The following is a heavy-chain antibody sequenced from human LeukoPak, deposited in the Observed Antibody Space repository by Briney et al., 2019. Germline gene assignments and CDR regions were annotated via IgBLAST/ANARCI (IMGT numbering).Heavy chain of an antibody. CDR1: GFRFSSYG. D-gene: IGHD6-13*01. V-gene: IGHV3-30*18. Sequence: GGSLRLSCAASGFRFSSYGLHWVRQAPGKGLEWVAVISYDGSNKYYADSVKGRFTISRDKSKNTLDLQMNSLRAEDTAVYYCAKDVSITAAGGFDPWGQGTLVTVSS. CDR2: ISYDGSNK. J-gene: IGHJ5*02. CDR3: AKDVSITAAGGFDP.